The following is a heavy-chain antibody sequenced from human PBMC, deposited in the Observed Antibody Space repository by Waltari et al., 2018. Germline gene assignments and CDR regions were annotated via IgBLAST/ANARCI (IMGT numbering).Heavy chain of an antibody. CDR1: GGSFSGYS. D-gene: IGHD2-15*01. CDR2: INHSGST. Sequence: QVQLQQWGAGLLKPSAPLSLTCAVYGGSFSGYSWSWIRQPPGKGLEWIGEINHSGSTNYNPSLKSRVTISVDTSKNQFSLKLSSVTAADTAVYYCARVGYCSGGSCPPWGQGTLVTVSS. V-gene: IGHV4-34*01. J-gene: IGHJ5*02. CDR3: ARVGYCSGGSCPP.